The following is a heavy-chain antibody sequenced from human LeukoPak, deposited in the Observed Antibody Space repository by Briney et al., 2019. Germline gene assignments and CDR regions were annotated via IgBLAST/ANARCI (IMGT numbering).Heavy chain of an antibody. J-gene: IGHJ5*02. CDR2: INPSGGST. D-gene: IGHD3-22*01. Sequence: ASVKVSCKASGYTFTSYYMHWVRQAPGQGLEWMGIINPSGGSTSYAQKFQGRVTMTRDTSTSTVYMELSSLRSEDTAVYYCARSKTVFIYDSSGYSFGFDPWGQGTLVTVSS. CDR1: GYTFTSYY. V-gene: IGHV1-46*01. CDR3: ARSKTVFIYDSSGYSFGFDP.